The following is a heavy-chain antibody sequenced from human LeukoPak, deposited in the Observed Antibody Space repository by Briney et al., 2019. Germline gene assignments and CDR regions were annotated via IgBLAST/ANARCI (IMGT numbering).Heavy chain of an antibody. J-gene: IGHJ4*02. CDR3: AREILGGFNPGAY. CDR2: IHRSGSP. Sequence: PSETLSLTCTVSLDSTASNFWSWVRQPPGKGLEWIGEIHRSGSPNYNPSLQSRVTISIDRSRNQIVLELSSVTAADTAVYYCAREILGGFNPGAYWGQGTLVTVSS. D-gene: IGHD1-14*01. V-gene: IGHV4-4*02. CDR1: LDSTASNF.